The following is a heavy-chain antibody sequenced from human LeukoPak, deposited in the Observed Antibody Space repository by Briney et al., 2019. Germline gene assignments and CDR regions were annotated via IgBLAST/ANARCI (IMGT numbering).Heavy chain of an antibody. D-gene: IGHD3-22*01. J-gene: IGHJ3*02. CDR1: GGSISSYY. CDR2: IYYSGTT. V-gene: IGHV4-59*12. Sequence: SETLSLTCTVSGGSISSYYWSWIRQPPGKGLEWIGYIYYSGTTNYDPSLKSRVTISVDMSKNQFSLKLSSVTAADTAVYYCARANYYDSSGYYYAFDIWGQGTMVTVSS. CDR3: ARANYYDSSGYYYAFDI.